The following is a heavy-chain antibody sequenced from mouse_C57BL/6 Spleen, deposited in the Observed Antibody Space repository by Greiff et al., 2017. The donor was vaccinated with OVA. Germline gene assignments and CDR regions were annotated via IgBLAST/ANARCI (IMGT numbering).Heavy chain of an antibody. V-gene: IGHV1-62-2*01. CDR3: ARHEDKGSSGPYYFDD. D-gene: IGHD3-2*02. J-gene: IGHJ2*01. CDR1: GYTFTEYT. Sequence: QVQLQQSGAELVKPGASVKLSCKASGYTFTEYTIHWVKQRSGQGLEWIGWFYPGSGSIKYTEKFKDKATLTADKSSGTVYMELSRLTSEDSAVYFGARHEDKGSSGPYYFDDWGQGTTLTVAS. CDR2: FYPGSGSI.